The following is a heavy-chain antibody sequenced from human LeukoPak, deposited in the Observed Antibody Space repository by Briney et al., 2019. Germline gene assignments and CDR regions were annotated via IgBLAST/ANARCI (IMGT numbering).Heavy chain of an antibody. J-gene: IGHJ4*02. D-gene: IGHD3-10*01. Sequence: GGSLRLSCAASGFTFSNVWMSWVRQAPGKGLEWVGRIKSKTDGGTINYAAPAKDRFTISRDDSKNTLFLQMNSLKTEDTAVYYCTAGVSRGDWGQGTLVTVSS. CDR3: TAGVSRGD. V-gene: IGHV3-15*01. CDR1: GFTFSNVW. CDR2: IKSKTDGGTI.